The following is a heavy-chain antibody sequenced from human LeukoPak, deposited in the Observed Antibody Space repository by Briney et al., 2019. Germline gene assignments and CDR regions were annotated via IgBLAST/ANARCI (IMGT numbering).Heavy chain of an antibody. CDR3: ARGSSFKGVPYYYYMDV. CDR1: GGTFSSYA. CDR2: IIPIFGTA. D-gene: IGHD6-13*01. J-gene: IGHJ6*03. Sequence: SVKVSCKASGGTFSSYAISWVRQAPGQGLEWMGGIIPIFGTANYAQKFQGRVTITADESTSTAYMELSSLRSEDTAVYYCARGSSFKGVPYYYYMDVWGKGTTVTVSS. V-gene: IGHV1-69*13.